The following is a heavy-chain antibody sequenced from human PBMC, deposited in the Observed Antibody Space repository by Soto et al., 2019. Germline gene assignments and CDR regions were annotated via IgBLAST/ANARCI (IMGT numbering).Heavy chain of an antibody. Sequence: QVQLVEAGGGVVQPGRSLRLACAASGFTFSSYGMHWVRQAPGKGLEWVAVIWYDGSNKYYADSVKGRFTISRDNSKNTLYLPMNSLRAEDTAVYYGARGSFDSTIAVACDAFDIWGQGTMVTVSS. J-gene: IGHJ3*02. V-gene: IGHV3-33*01. CDR2: IWYDGSNK. CDR3: ARGSFDSTIAVACDAFDI. D-gene: IGHD6-19*01. CDR1: GFTFSSYG.